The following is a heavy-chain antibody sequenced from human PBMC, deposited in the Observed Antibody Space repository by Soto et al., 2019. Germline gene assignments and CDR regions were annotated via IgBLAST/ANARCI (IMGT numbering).Heavy chain of an antibody. CDR1: GFTVSDHY. CDR2: ISSGSSTI. Sequence: QVQLVESGGGVVKLGGSLRLSCAASGFTVSDHYMTWFRQAPGKGLEWVSYISSGSSTIYYADSVKGRFTISSDNANNSLYLQMNSLGVEDTPVYYCGTDIRRANWGQGTLVTVSS. CDR3: GTDIRRAN. V-gene: IGHV3-11*01. J-gene: IGHJ4*02. D-gene: IGHD3-10*01.